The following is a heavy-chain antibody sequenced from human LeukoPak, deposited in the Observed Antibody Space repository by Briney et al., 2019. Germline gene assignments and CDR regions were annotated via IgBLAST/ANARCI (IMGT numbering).Heavy chain of an antibody. Sequence: SETLSLTCTVSGGSISSYYWSWIRQPPGKGLEWIGYIYYSGSTNYNPSLKSRVTISVDRSKNQFSLQLASVTAADTAVYYCARHVSSGGTYAHFDYWGQGTLVTVSS. CDR1: GGSISSYY. J-gene: IGHJ4*02. D-gene: IGHD1-26*01. CDR2: IYYSGST. V-gene: IGHV4-59*08. CDR3: ARHVSSGGTYAHFDY.